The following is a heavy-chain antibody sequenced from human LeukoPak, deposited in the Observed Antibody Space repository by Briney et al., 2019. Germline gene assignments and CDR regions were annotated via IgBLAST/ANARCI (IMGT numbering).Heavy chain of an antibody. Sequence: SETLSLTCTVSGGAISSYYWSWIRQPPGKGLEWIGYIYYSGSTNYNPSLKSRVTISVDTSKNQFSLKLSSVTAADTAVYYCASQSRRLLWFVELAWFDPWGQGTLVTVSS. CDR1: GGAISSYY. J-gene: IGHJ5*02. CDR3: ASQSRRLLWFVELAWFDP. D-gene: IGHD3-10*01. CDR2: IYYSGST. V-gene: IGHV4-59*08.